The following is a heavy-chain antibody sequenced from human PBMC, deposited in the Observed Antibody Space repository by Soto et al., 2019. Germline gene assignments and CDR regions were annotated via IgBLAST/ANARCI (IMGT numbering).Heavy chain of an antibody. V-gene: IGHV4-59*01. J-gene: IGHJ6*02. D-gene: IGHD3-16*01. CDR3: ARDPTLAGQDYYYYYGMDV. CDR2: IYYSGST. Sequence: PSETLSLTCTVSGGSISGYYWSWIGQPPGKGLEWIGYIYYSGSTNYNPSLKSRVTISVDTSKNQFSLKLSSVTAADTAVYYCARDPTLAGQDYYYYYGMDVWGQGTTVTVSS. CDR1: GGSISGYY.